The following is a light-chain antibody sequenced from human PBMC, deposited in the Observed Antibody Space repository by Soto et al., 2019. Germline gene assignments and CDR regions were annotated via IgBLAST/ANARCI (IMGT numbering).Light chain of an antibody. J-gene: IGKJ1*01. CDR3: QQYFEWPPMT. CDR1: QSIRSY. V-gene: IGKV3-15*01. Sequence: VRTQSPATLSVSTGETATLSCRASQSIRSYLAWYQQKPGQAPRLLIYGASMRATGVPTRFSGSGSGTEFTLTITSLRSEDSGTYYCQQYFEWPPMTFGQGTKVDIK. CDR2: GAS.